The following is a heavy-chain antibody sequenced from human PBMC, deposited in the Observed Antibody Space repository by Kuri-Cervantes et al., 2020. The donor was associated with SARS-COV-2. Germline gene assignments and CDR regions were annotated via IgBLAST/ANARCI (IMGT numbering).Heavy chain of an antibody. J-gene: IGHJ4*02. V-gene: IGHV3-21*01. Sequence: GESLKISCAASGFTFSSYSMNWVRQAPGKGLEWVSSISSSSSYIYYADSVKGRFTISRDNAKNSLYPQMNGLRAEDTAVYYCARDGALFYPLDYWGQGTLVTVSS. CDR2: ISSSSSYI. CDR3: ARDGALFYPLDY. CDR1: GFTFSSYS. D-gene: IGHD1-26*01.